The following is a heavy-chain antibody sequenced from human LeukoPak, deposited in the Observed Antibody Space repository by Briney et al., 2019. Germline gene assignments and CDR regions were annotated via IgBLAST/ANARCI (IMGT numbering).Heavy chain of an antibody. D-gene: IGHD3-3*01. Sequence: SETLSLTCTVSGGSISSSSYYWGWIRQPPGKGLEWIGSIYYSGSTYYNPSLKSRVTISVDTSKNQFSLKLSSVTAADTAVYYCARRDTYYDFWSGYSPLYYFDYWGQGTLVTVSS. CDR2: IYYSGST. CDR3: ARRDTYYDFWSGYSPLYYFDY. J-gene: IGHJ4*02. CDR1: GGSISSSSYY. V-gene: IGHV4-39*07.